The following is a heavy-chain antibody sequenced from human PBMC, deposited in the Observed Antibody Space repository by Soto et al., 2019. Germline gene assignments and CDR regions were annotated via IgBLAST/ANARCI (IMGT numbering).Heavy chain of an antibody. CDR1: GGSISSYY. CDR2: IYYSGST. Sequence: PSETLSLTCTVSGGSISSYYWSWIRQPPGKGLEWIGYIYYSGSTNYNPSLKSRVTISVDTSKNQFSLKLSSVTAADTAVYYCARLLYGSGSWFAPWGQGTLVTVCS. D-gene: IGHD3-10*01. CDR3: ARLLYGSGSWFAP. V-gene: IGHV4-59*08. J-gene: IGHJ5*02.